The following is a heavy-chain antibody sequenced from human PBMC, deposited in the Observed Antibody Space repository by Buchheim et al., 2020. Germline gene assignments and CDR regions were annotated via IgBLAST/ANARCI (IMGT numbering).Heavy chain of an antibody. CDR2: IYWDDDK. J-gene: IGHJ1*01. Sequence: QITLKESGPTLVKPTQTLTLTCTFSGFSLSTSGVGVGWIRQPPGKALEWLALIYWDDDKRYSPSLKSRLTITKDTSKNPVVLTMTNMDPVDTATYYCAHSEGHRIVGATTGYFQHWGQGTL. V-gene: IGHV2-5*02. D-gene: IGHD1-26*01. CDR1: GFSLSTSGVG. CDR3: AHSEGHRIVGATTGYFQH.